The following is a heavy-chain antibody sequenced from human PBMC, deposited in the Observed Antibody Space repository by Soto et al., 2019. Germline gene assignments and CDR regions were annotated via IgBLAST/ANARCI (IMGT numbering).Heavy chain of an antibody. D-gene: IGHD6-13*01. J-gene: IGHJ6*02. CDR3: ARAIAAAGTGYLGMDV. V-gene: IGHV1-8*01. Sequence: ASVKVSCKAYGYTFTSYDINWERQATGQGLEWMGWMNPNSGNTGYAQKFQGRVTMTWNTSISTAYMELSSLRSEDTDVYYCARAIAAAGTGYLGMDVWCHGTTVTVSS. CDR1: GYTFTSYD. CDR2: MNPNSGNT.